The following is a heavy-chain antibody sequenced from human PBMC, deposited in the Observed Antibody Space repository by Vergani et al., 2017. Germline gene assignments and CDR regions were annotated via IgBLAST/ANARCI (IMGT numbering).Heavy chain of an antibody. Sequence: EVQLVESGGGLVKPGGSLRLSCAASGFTFSSYSMNWVRQAPGKGLEWVSSISSSSSYIYYADSLKGRFTISRDNSKNSLYLQMNSLRAEDTAVYYGARVGEGDYGDYYYMDVWGKGTTVTVSS. D-gene: IGHD4-17*01. CDR2: ISSSSSYI. V-gene: IGHV3-21*01. CDR1: GFTFSSYS. J-gene: IGHJ6*03. CDR3: ARVGEGDYGDYYYMDV.